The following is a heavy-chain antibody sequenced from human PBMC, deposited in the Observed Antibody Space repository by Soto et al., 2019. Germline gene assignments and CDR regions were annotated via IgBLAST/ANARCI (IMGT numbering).Heavy chain of an antibody. J-gene: IGHJ6*03. Sequence: SETLSLTCAVYGGSFSGYYWSWIRQPPGKGLEWIGEINHSGSTNYNPSLKSRVTISVDTSKNQFSLKLSSVTAADTAVYYCARGGTPYGSGSYSPMVDYMDVWGKGTTVTVSS. CDR3: ARGGTPYGSGSYSPMVDYMDV. CDR2: INHSGST. D-gene: IGHD3-10*01. V-gene: IGHV4-34*01. CDR1: GGSFSGYY.